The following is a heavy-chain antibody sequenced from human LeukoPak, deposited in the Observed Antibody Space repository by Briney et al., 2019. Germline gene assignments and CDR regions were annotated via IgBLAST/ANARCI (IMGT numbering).Heavy chain of an antibody. V-gene: IGHV4-4*07. J-gene: IGHJ3*02. CDR1: GGSISSYY. CDR2: IYTSGST. CDR3: ARGAGIVGAGYAFDI. D-gene: IGHD1-26*01. Sequence: SETLSLTCTVSGGSISSYYWSWIRQPAGKGLEWIGRIYTSGSTNYNPSLKSRVTMSVDTSKNQFSLKLSSVTAADTAVYYCARGAGIVGAGYAFDIWGQGTMVTVSS.